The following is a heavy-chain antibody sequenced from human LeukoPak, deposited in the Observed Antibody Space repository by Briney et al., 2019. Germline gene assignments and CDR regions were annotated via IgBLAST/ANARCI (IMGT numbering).Heavy chain of an antibody. V-gene: IGHV2-5*02. CDR3: AHRATRNRRTTNWFDP. CDR2: IHWDDDK. CDR1: GFSLSTSGVG. D-gene: IGHD5-24*01. Sequence: SGPTLVKPTHTLTLTCTFSGFSLSTSGVGVGWIRQPPGKALEWLALIHWDDDKRYSPSLKRRLTITKDTSKNQVVLTMTKMDPVDTATYYCAHRATRNRRTTNWFDPWGQGTLVTVSS. J-gene: IGHJ5*02.